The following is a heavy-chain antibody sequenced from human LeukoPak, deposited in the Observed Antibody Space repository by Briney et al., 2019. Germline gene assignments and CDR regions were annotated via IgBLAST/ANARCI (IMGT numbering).Heavy chain of an antibody. D-gene: IGHD2-2*01. CDR3: ARDRVVPAAIGYYYYYMDV. CDR1: GGTFSSYA. Sequence: SVKVSCKASGGTFSSYAISWVRQAPGQGLEWMGGIIPIFGTANYAQKFQGRVTITADESTSTAHMELSSLRSEDTAVYYCARDRVVPAAIGYYYYYMDVWGKGTTVTVSS. CDR2: IIPIFGTA. V-gene: IGHV1-69*13. J-gene: IGHJ6*03.